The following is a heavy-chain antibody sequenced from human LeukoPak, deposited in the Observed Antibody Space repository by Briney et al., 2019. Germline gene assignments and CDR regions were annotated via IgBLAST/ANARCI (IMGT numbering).Heavy chain of an antibody. Sequence: GGSLRLSCAASGFTFSSYWMSWVRQAPGKGLEWVANIKQDGSEKYYVDSVKGRFTISRDNSKNTLYLQMNSLRAEDTAVYYCARPASPMGYDAYYYYYGMDVWGQGTTVTVSS. CDR1: GFTFSSYW. CDR2: IKQDGSEK. J-gene: IGHJ6*02. D-gene: IGHD2-8*01. CDR3: ARPASPMGYDAYYYYYGMDV. V-gene: IGHV3-7*01.